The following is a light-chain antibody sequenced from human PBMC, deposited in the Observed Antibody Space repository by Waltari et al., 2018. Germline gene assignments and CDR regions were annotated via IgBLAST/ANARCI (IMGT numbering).Light chain of an antibody. Sequence: NFMLTQPHSVSESPGKTVTITCTRSSGGIALRHVPWYRQRPGSAPTTLIYQDYRRPSGVPDRFSGYIAISSNSASLTIARLEPEDEADYYCQSYDATTQVFGGGTKLTVL. V-gene: IGLV6-57*03. CDR2: QDY. J-gene: IGLJ3*02. CDR3: QSYDATTQV. CDR1: SGGIALRH.